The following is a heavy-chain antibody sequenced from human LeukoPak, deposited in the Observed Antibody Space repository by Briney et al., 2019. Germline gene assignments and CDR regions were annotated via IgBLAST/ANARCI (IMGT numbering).Heavy chain of an antibody. J-gene: IGHJ4*02. CDR3: ARRDFYDTTGYLFDY. D-gene: IGHD3-22*01. CDR1: GFTLSTYD. Sequence: PGGSLRLSCAASGFTLSTYDMNWVRQAPGKGLDWVSYITTSGSTMSYADSVKGRFTISRDNAKNSLYLQMNGLRAEDTAVYYCARRDFYDTTGYLFDYWGQGTLVTVSS. CDR2: ITTSGSTM. V-gene: IGHV3-48*03.